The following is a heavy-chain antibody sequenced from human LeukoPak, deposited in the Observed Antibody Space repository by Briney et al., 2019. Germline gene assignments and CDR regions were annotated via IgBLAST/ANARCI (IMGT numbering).Heavy chain of an antibody. CDR3: ASIQGRRFIAVAGSDAFDI. D-gene: IGHD6-19*01. J-gene: IGHJ3*02. V-gene: IGHV3-66*01. CDR1: GFSVSSNY. Sequence: GGSLRLSCVASGFSVSSNYISWVRQAPGKGLEGVAVMYSGGSTYYADFVKGRFTVSRDNSKNTVYLHLSSLRVEDTAVYYCASIQGRRFIAVAGSDAFDIWGQGTMVTVSS. CDR2: MYSGGST.